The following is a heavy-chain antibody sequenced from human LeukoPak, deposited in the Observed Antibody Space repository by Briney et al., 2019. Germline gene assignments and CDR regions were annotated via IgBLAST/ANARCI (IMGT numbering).Heavy chain of an antibody. D-gene: IGHD3-22*01. CDR2: IYYSGST. CDR1: GGSISSYY. J-gene: IGHJ2*01. Sequence: SETLSLTCTVSGGSISSYYWSWIRQPPGKGLEWIGYIYYSGSTNYNPSLKSRVTISVDTSKNQFSLKLSSVTAADTAVYYCAGFYYYDSSGPVGYFDLWGRGTLVTVSS. CDR3: AGFYYYDSSGPVGYFDL. V-gene: IGHV4-59*01.